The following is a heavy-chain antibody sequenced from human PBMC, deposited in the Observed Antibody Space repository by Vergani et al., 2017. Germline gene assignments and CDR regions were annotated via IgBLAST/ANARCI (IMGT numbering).Heavy chain of an antibody. CDR3: ANDGYGDEFFDY. CDR2: ISYDGSNK. CDR1: GFTFCSYG. Sequence: QVQLVESGGGVVQPGRSLRLSCAASGFTFCSYGMHGVRQAPGKGLEWVAVISYDGSNKYYADSVKGRFTISRDNSKNTLYLQMNSLRAEDTAVYYCANDGYGDEFFDYWGQGTLVTVSS. J-gene: IGHJ4*02. D-gene: IGHD4-17*01. V-gene: IGHV3-30*18.